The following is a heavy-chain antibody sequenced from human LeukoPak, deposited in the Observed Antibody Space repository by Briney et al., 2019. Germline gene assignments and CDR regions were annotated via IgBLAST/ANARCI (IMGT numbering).Heavy chain of an antibody. CDR1: GGTFSSYA. J-gene: IGHJ1*01. CDR2: IIPIFGTA. D-gene: IGHD3-22*01. CDR3: ASPKSDSSGYYYAYFQH. Sequence: GASVKVSCKASGGTFSSYAISWVRQAPGQGLEWMGGIIPIFGTANYAQKFQGRVTITADESTSTAYMELSSLRSEDTAVYYCASPKSDSSGYYYAYFQHWGQGTLVTVSS. V-gene: IGHV1-69*13.